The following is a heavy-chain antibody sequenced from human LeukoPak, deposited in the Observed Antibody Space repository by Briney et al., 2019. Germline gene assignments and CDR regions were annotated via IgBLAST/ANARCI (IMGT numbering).Heavy chain of an antibody. D-gene: IGHD6-6*01. CDR2: IYTSGST. J-gene: IGHJ4*02. CDR3: ARDYSSSSKPGDFDY. V-gene: IGHV4-4*07. Sequence: PSETLSLTCTVSGGSISSYYWSWIRQPAGKVLEWIGRIYTSGSTNYNPSLKSRVTMSVDTSKNQFSLKLSSVTAADTAVYYCARDYSSSSKPGDFDYWGQGTLVTVSS. CDR1: GGSISSYY.